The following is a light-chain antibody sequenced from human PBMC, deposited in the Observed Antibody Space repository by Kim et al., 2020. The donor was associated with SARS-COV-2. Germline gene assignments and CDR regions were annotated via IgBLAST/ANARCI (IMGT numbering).Light chain of an antibody. J-gene: IGLJ2*01. CDR1: HIGSKS. CDR2: YDS. CDR3: QVWDHTSGVV. V-gene: IGLV3-21*04. Sequence: SYELTQPPSVSVAPGKTARITCGGNHIGSKSVHWYQQKPSQAPVVVIYYDSDRSSGIPERFSGSNSGNTGTLTISRVEAGDEADYYCQVWDHTSGVVFGGGTQLTVL.